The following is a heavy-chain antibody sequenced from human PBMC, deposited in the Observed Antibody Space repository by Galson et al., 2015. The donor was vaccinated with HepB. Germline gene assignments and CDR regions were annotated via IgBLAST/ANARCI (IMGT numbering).Heavy chain of an antibody. D-gene: IGHD4-23*01. V-gene: IGHV1-3*01. Sequence: LVKVSCKASGYTFTSYAMHWVRQAPGQRLEWMGWINAGNGNTKYSQKFQGRVTITRDTSASTAYMELSSLRSEDTAVYYCARAGGTVVTLGYWGQGTLVTVSS. CDR1: GYTFTSYA. CDR2: INAGNGNT. CDR3: ARAGGTVVTLGY. J-gene: IGHJ4*02.